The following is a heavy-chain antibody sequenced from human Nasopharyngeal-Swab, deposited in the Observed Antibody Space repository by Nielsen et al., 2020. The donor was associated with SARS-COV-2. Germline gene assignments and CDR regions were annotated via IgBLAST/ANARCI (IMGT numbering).Heavy chain of an antibody. CDR3: TREDRYASGSFDH. V-gene: IGHV3-53*01. J-gene: IGHJ4*02. D-gene: IGHD3-10*01. Sequence: WIRQPPGKGLEWVSVIYSGGGSYYADSVKGRFTISRDNFKNMLYLQMNSLRAKDTAMYYCTREDRYASGSFDHWGQGTLVTVSS. CDR2: IYSGGGS.